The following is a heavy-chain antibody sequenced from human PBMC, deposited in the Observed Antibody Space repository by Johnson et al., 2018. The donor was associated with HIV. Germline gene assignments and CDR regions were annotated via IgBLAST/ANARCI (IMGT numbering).Heavy chain of an antibody. CDR2: ISYDGSNK. D-gene: IGHD3-22*01. Sequence: QVQLVESGGGVVQPGRSLRLSCAASGFTFSSYAMHWVRQAPGKGLEWVAVISYDGSNKYYADSVKGRFTISRDNSKNTLYLQMNSLRAEDTAVYYCAKAPLSGYEDAFYIWGQGTMVTVSS. V-gene: IGHV3-30*04. CDR3: AKAPLSGYEDAFYI. J-gene: IGHJ3*02. CDR1: GFTFSSYA.